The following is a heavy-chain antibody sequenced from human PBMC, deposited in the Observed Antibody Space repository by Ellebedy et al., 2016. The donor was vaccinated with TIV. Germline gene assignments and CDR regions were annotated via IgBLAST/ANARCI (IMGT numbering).Heavy chain of an antibody. D-gene: IGHD1-26*01. CDR1: GYILTSYY. J-gene: IGHJ4*02. V-gene: IGHV1-46*01. CDR3: ARGRSVGSHPFDN. Sequence: AASVKVSCKATGYILTSYYMHWVRQAPGQGLEWMGVMNPSGGTTLNPQKFQGRVKVTRDTSTSTIYMELGSRTSDDTAVYYCARGRSVGSHPFDNWGQGTLVTVSS. CDR2: MNPSGGTT.